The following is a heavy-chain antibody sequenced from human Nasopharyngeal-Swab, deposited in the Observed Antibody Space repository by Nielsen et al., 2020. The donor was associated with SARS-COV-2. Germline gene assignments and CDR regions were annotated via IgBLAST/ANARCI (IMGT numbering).Heavy chain of an antibody. CDR3: TRDVLWSGYYTLWSLGAYYYGMDV. V-gene: IGHV3-49*03. J-gene: IGHJ6*02. CDR1: GFTFGDYA. Sequence: GESLKISCTASGFTFGDYAVSWFRQAPGKGLEWVGFIRSKAYGGTTEYAASVKGRFTISRDDSKSIAYLQMNSLKTEDTAVYYCTRDVLWSGYYTLWSLGAYYYGMDVWGQGTTVTVSS. D-gene: IGHD3-3*01. CDR2: IRSKAYGGTT.